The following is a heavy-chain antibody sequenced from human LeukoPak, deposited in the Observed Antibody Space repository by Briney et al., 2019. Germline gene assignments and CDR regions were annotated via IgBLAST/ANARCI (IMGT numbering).Heavy chain of an antibody. CDR3: AKSDYGDYVAHDY. D-gene: IGHD4-17*01. CDR2: ISGSGGST. Sequence: PGGSLRLSCAASGFTFSSYAMSWVRQAPGKGLEWVSAISGSGGSTYYADSVKGRFTISRDNSKNTLYLQMNSVRAEDTAVYYCAKSDYGDYVAHDYWGQGTLVTVSS. J-gene: IGHJ4*02. CDR1: GFTFSSYA. V-gene: IGHV3-23*01.